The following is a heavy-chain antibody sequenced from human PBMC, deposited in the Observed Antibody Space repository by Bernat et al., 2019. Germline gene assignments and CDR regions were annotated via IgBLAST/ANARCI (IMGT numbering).Heavy chain of an antibody. D-gene: IGHD5-12*01. CDR3: AKDYGYEPYFDY. Sequence: QVQLVESGGGVVQPGRSLRLSCAASGFTFSSYGMHWVRQAPGKGLEWVAVISYDGSNKYYADSVKGRFTISRDNSKNTLYLQMNSLRAEDTAVYYWAKDYGYEPYFDYWGQGTLVTVSS. CDR2: ISYDGSNK. J-gene: IGHJ4*02. CDR1: GFTFSSYG. V-gene: IGHV3-30*18.